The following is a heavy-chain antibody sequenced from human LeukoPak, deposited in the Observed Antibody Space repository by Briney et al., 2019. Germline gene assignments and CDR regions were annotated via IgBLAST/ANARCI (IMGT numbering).Heavy chain of an antibody. Sequence: PSETLSLTCAVSGDSISTTNYYWGWIRQPPGTGLEWIGIIYYSGITHYNPSLKSRVTILVDTSKNQFSLKPSSVTDADTAVYYCARVRRSLNWFDSWGQGTLVTVSS. CDR2: IYYSGIT. D-gene: IGHD3-3*01. J-gene: IGHJ5*01. CDR3: ARVRRSLNWFDS. V-gene: IGHV4-39*01. CDR1: GDSISTTNYY.